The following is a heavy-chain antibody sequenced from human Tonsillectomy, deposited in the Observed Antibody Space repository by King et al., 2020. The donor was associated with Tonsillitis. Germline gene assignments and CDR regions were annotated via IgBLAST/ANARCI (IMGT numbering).Heavy chain of an antibody. Sequence: VQLVESGGGVVQPGRSLRLSCAASGFTFSNYGMHWVRQAPGKGLEWVAVISSDGTNKYYADSVKGRFTISRDNSKNTLYLQMNSLRAEDTAVYYCAKDFEGVGFGVVIRFGMDVWGQGTTVPVSS. CDR2: ISSDGTNK. V-gene: IGHV3-30*18. D-gene: IGHD3-3*01. CDR3: AKDFEGVGFGVVIRFGMDV. J-gene: IGHJ6*02. CDR1: GFTFSNYG.